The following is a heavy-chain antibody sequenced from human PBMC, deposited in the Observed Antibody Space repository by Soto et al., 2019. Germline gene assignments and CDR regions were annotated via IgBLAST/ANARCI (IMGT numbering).Heavy chain of an antibody. CDR3: ARQSSGGYDWAGD. D-gene: IGHD5-12*01. CDR1: GDSFTSYL. Sequence: XESLKISWKGSGDSFTSYLLVWVRQMPGKGLEWMGIIYPGDSDTRYSPSFQGQVTISADKPISTAYLQWSSLKASDTAIYYCARQSSGGYDWAGDWGQGTLVTVSS. V-gene: IGHV5-51*01. CDR2: IYPGDSDT. J-gene: IGHJ4*02.